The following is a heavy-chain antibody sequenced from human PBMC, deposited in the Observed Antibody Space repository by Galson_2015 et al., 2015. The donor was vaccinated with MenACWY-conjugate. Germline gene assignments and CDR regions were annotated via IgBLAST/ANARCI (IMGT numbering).Heavy chain of an antibody. Sequence: SLRLSCAASGFTVSSNFMNWPRQAPGKGPEWVSDINWNSNTYYSDSVKGRFTISRDNSKNTLYLQMNGLRVEDTAVYYCTREENWDFLYWGRGTLFAVSS. V-gene: IGHV3-53*01. CDR2: INWNSNT. CDR1: GFTVSSNF. CDR3: TREENWDFLY. J-gene: IGHJ1*01. D-gene: IGHD1-7*01.